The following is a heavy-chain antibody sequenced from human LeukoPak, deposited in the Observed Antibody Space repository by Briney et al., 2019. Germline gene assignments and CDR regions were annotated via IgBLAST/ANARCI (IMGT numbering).Heavy chain of an antibody. V-gene: IGHV1-69*13. CDR2: IIPIFGTA. J-gene: IGHJ5*02. CDR3: ARDVVVVPAAIGWFDP. Sequence: ASVKVSCKASGGTFSSYAISWVRQAPGQGLEWMGGIIPIFGTANYAQKFQGRVTITAGESTSTAYMELSSLRSEDTAVYYCARDVVVVPAAIGWFDPWGQGTLVTVSS. D-gene: IGHD2-2*02. CDR1: GGTFSSYA.